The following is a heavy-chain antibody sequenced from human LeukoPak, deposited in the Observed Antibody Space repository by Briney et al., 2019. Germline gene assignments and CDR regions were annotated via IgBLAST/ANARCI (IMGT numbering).Heavy chain of an antibody. J-gene: IGHJ4*02. D-gene: IGHD3-10*01. V-gene: IGHV4-34*01. CDR1: GGPFSGYY. Sequence: SETLSLTCAVYGGPFSGYYWSWIRQPPGKGLEWIGEINHSGSTNYNPSLKSRVTISVDTSKNQFSLKLSSVTAADTAVYYCARRVLWFGEPYDYWGQGTLVTVSS. CDR2: INHSGST. CDR3: ARRVLWFGEPYDY.